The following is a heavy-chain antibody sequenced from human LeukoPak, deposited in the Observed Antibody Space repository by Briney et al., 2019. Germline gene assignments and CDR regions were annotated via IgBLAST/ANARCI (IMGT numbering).Heavy chain of an antibody. CDR2: IYSSRST. CDR3: TRSDGYGLVGI. Sequence: SETLSLTCTVSGGSISSNYWGWIRQPPGKTLEWIGSIYSSRSTYYNSSLKSRVIILIDTSKNHFSLTLSSVTAADTAVYYCTRSDGYGLVGIWGQGTMVTVSS. CDR1: GGSISSNY. V-gene: IGHV4-59*12. D-gene: IGHD3-10*01. J-gene: IGHJ3*01.